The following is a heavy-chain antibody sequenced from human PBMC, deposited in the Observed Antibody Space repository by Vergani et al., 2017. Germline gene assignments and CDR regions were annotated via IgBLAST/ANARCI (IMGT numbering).Heavy chain of an antibody. V-gene: IGHV3-30*18. D-gene: IGHD3-10*01. CDR3: AKAGSVTSGSLQYNFYMDV. CDR2: ISNDGSKK. CDR1: GFSFSSHA. J-gene: IGHJ6*03. Sequence: QVQLAESGGGRVQPARSLRLSCAASGFSFSSHAIHWVRKAPGKGLEWVAIISNDGSKKYYADSVKGRFTISRDNSKNTLDLQMNSLRTQDTAVYYCAKAGSVTSGSLQYNFYMDVWGKGTTVTVS.